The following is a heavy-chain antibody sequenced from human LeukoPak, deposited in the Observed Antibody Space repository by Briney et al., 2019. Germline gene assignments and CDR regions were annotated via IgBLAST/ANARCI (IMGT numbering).Heavy chain of an antibody. Sequence: GGSLRLSCAASGFIFSSYGMHWVRQAPGKGLEWVSAISGSGGSTYYADSVKGRFTISRDNSKNTLYLQMNSLRAEDTAVYYCAKGNHPYGSGSYYPYYFDYWGQGTLVTVSS. V-gene: IGHV3-23*01. D-gene: IGHD3-10*01. CDR1: GFIFSSYG. J-gene: IGHJ4*02. CDR2: ISGSGGST. CDR3: AKGNHPYGSGSYYPYYFDY.